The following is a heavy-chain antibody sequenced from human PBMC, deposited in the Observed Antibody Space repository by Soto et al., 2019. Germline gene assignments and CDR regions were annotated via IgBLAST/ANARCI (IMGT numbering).Heavy chain of an antibody. CDR3: ARAPTVTTALDY. D-gene: IGHD4-17*01. V-gene: IGHV4-31*03. CDR2: IYYSGST. Sequence: SETLSLTCTVSGGSISSGGYYWSCIRQHPGKGLEWIGYIYYSGSTYYNPSLKSRVTISVDTSKNQFSLKLSSVTAADTAVYYCARAPTVTTALDYWGQGTLVTVSS. CDR1: GGSISSGGYY. J-gene: IGHJ4*02.